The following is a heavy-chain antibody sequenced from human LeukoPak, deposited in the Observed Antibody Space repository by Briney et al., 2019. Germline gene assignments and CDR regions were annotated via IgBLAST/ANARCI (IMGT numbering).Heavy chain of an antibody. V-gene: IGHV3-30*04. D-gene: IGHD3-10*01. CDR1: GFTFSSYA. CDR3: ARDRPYYYGSGSANWFDP. Sequence: PGGSLRLSCAASGFTFSSYAMHWVRQAPGKGLEWVAVISYDGSNKYYADSVKGRFTISRDNSKNTLYLQMNSLRAEDTAVYYCARDRPYYYGSGSANWFDPWGQGTLVTVSS. J-gene: IGHJ5*02. CDR2: ISYDGSNK.